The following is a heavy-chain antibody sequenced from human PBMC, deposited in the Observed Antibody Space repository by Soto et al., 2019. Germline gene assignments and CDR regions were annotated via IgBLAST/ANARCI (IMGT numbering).Heavy chain of an antibody. V-gene: IGHV3-74*03. CDR2: IDSDGSTT. CDR3: ACLPMPRGPCAF. Sequence: EVQLVESGGGLVQPGESLRLSCAASGFTFSSSWMHWVRQAPGKGLVWVSRIDSDGSTTQYADSVRGRFTISRDNAKNTLFLEVNRLTIEDTAVYFCACLPMPRGPCAFWGQGTRVTVSS. CDR1: GFTFSSSW. J-gene: IGHJ4*02. D-gene: IGHD3-10*01.